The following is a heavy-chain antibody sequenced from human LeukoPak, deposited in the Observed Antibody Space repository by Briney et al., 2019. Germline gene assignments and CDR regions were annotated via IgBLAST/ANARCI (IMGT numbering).Heavy chain of an antibody. CDR3: ARDQRIVGAKNWFDP. J-gene: IGHJ5*02. Sequence: SETLSLTCNVSGYSISSGYYWGWIRQPPGKGLEWIGSIYHSGSTYYNPSLKSRVTISVDTSKNQFSLKLSSVTAADTAVYYCARDQRIVGAKNWFDPWGQGTLVTVSS. CDR2: IYHSGST. V-gene: IGHV4-38-2*02. D-gene: IGHD1-26*01. CDR1: GYSISSGYY.